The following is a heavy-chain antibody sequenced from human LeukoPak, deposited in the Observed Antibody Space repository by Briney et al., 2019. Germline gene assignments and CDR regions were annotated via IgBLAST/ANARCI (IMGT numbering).Heavy chain of an antibody. D-gene: IGHD3-3*01. J-gene: IGHJ4*02. Sequence: PGGSLRLSCAASGFTFSSYSMNWVRQAPGKGLVWVSRINSDGSITTYADSVKGRFTISRDNAKNTLYLQMNSLRAEDTAVYYCARGVAGYGFWSGSEYWGQGTLVTVSS. CDR2: INSDGSIT. CDR3: ARGVAGYGFWSGSEY. V-gene: IGHV3-74*01. CDR1: GFTFSSYS.